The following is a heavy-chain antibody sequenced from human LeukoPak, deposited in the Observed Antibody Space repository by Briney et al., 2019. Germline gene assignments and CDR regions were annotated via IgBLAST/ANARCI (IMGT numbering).Heavy chain of an antibody. CDR1: GGSFSGYY. Sequence: KPSETLSLTCAVYGGSFSGYYWSWIRQPPGKGLEWIGEINHSGSTNYNPSLKSQVTISVDTSKNQFSLKLSSVTAADTAVYYCARGSGSWWANWFDPWGQGTLVTVSS. CDR2: INHSGST. V-gene: IGHV4-34*01. J-gene: IGHJ5*02. CDR3: ARGSGSWWANWFDP. D-gene: IGHD6-13*01.